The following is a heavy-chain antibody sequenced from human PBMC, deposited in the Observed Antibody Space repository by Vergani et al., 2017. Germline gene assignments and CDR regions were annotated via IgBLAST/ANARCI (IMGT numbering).Heavy chain of an antibody. CDR3: ARDRPAPPGVGIWGFDY. V-gene: IGHV1-69*01. CDR1: GRTFSSYA. D-gene: IGHD2-8*01. J-gene: IGHJ4*02. Sequence: QVQLVQSGAEVKKPGSSVKVSCKASGRTFSSYAISWVRQAPGQGLEWMGGIIPIFGTANYAQKFQGRVTITADESTSTAYMELSSLRSEDTAVYYCARDRPAPPGVGIWGFDYWGQGTLVTVSS. CDR2: IIPIFGTA.